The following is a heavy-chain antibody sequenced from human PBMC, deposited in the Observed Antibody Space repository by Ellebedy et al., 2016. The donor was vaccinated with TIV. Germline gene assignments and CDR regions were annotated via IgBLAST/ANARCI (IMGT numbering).Heavy chain of an antibody. J-gene: IGHJ4*02. Sequence: GESLKISXAASGFTFSSYWMHWVRQVPGKGLVWVSRINSDVSRTTYADSVKGRFTISRDNAKNTLFLQMNSLRAEDTAVYYCAREQTVGWHLDYWGQGTLVTVSS. CDR2: INSDVSRT. CDR1: GFTFSSYW. CDR3: AREQTVGWHLDY. D-gene: IGHD4-23*01. V-gene: IGHV3-74*01.